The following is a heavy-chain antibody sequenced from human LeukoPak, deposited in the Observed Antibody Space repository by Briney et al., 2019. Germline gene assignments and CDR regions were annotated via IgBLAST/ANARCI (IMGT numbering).Heavy chain of an antibody. V-gene: IGHV1-18*01. CDR3: ARAGGYSSSWYNWFDP. CDR1: GYTFTSYG. Sequence: ASVKVSCKASGYTFTSYGISWVRQAPGQGLEWMGWISAYNGNTNYAQKLQGRVTMTRNTSISTAYMELSSLRSEDTAVYYCARAGGYSSSWYNWFDPWGQGTLVTVSS. J-gene: IGHJ5*02. CDR2: ISAYNGNT. D-gene: IGHD6-13*01.